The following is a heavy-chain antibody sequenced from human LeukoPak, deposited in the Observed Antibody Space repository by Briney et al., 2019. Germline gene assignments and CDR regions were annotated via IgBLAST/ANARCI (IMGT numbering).Heavy chain of an antibody. CDR1: GGSISSSSYY. V-gene: IGHV4-39*01. D-gene: IGHD3-9*01. J-gene: IGHJ5*02. CDR3: VRPYYDLLTDNSEGWFDP. CDR2: ISYSGNT. Sequence: PSETLSLTCAVSGGSISSSSYYWGWIRQSPEKGLEWIGSISYSGNTYYNPSLRSRVAISLDTSKNQFSLMLRSMTAADTAVYYCVRPYYDLLTDNSEGWFDPWGQGTRVIVSS.